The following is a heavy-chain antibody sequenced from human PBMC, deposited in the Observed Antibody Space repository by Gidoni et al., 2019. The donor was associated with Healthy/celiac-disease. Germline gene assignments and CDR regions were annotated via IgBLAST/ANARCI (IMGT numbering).Heavy chain of an antibody. CDR2: ISAYNGNT. J-gene: IGHJ6*02. Sequence: QLVQSGAEVKKPGASVKVACKASGYTFTSYGNSWVRQAPGQGLEWMGWISAYNGNTNYAQQLQVRVTMTTDTSTSTAYMELRSLRSDDTAVYYCARYCSSTSCSHYYYYGIDVWVQGTTVTVSS. CDR3: ARYCSSTSCSHYYYYGIDV. D-gene: IGHD2-2*01. V-gene: IGHV1-18*01. CDR1: GYTFTSYG.